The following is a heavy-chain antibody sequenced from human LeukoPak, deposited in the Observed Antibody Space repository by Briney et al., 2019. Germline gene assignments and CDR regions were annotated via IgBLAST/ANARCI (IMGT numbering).Heavy chain of an antibody. CDR2: IYYSGST. Sequence: SETLSLTCTVSGGSISSSSFYWGWIRQPPGEGLQWIGSIYYSGSTYYNPSLKSRVTISVDTSKNQFSLKLSSVTAADTAVYYCARDRGTYYYGSGTYSPVDFWGQGTLVTVCS. D-gene: IGHD3-10*01. J-gene: IGHJ4*02. CDR3: ARDRGTYYYGSGTYSPVDF. V-gene: IGHV4-39*07. CDR1: GGSISSSSFY.